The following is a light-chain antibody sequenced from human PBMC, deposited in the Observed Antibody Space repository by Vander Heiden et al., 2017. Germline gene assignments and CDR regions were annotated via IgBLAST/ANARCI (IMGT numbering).Light chain of an antibody. CDR2: WAS. CDR3: QQYCSTPPA. CDR1: QSVLYSSNNKNY. Sequence: DIVMTQPPDSLAVAPGERATINCKSSQSVLYSSNNKNYLAWYQQKPGQPPKLLIYWASTRESGVPERFSGSGSGTDFTLTISSLQAEDVAVYYCQQYCSTPPAFGQGAKVEIK. V-gene: IGKV4-1*01. J-gene: IGKJ1*01.